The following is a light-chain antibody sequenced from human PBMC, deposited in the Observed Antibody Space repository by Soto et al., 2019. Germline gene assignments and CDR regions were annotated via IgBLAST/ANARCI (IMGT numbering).Light chain of an antibody. Sequence: QSALTQPASVSGSPGQSITISCTGTSSDVGGYNYVSWYQQQPGKAPKLMIYDVSNRPSGVSNRFSGSKSGNTASLTISGLEAEDEADDYCSSYTSRSTPLYVFGTGTKLTVL. CDR1: SSDVGGYNY. J-gene: IGLJ1*01. V-gene: IGLV2-14*01. CDR3: SSYTSRSTPLYV. CDR2: DVS.